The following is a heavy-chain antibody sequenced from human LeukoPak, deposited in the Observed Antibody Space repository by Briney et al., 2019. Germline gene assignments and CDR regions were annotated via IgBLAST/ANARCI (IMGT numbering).Heavy chain of an antibody. V-gene: IGHV1-2*02. CDR3: ARYSGGQWLDLDY. J-gene: IGHJ4*02. D-gene: IGHD6-19*01. CDR1: GFSFTDYA. Sequence: VASVKVSCKTSGFSFTDYAITWVRQAPGQGLEWMGWINPNSGGTNYAQKFQGRVTMTRDTSISTAYMELSRLRSDDTAVYYCARYSGGQWLDLDYWGQGTLVTVSS. CDR2: INPNSGGT.